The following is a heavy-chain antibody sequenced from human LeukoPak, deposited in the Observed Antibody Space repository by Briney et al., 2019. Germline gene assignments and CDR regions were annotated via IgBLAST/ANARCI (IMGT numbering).Heavy chain of an antibody. CDR1: GFPFSSYA. Sequence: GGSLRLSCAASGFPFSSYAMSWVRQAPGKGLEWVSAISGSGGSTYYADSVKGRFTISRDNSKNTLYLQMNSLRAEDTALYYCASLDYFDSSDYGDYWGQGTLVTVSS. V-gene: IGHV3-23*01. CDR3: ASLDYFDSSDYGDY. D-gene: IGHD3-22*01. CDR2: ISGSGGST. J-gene: IGHJ4*02.